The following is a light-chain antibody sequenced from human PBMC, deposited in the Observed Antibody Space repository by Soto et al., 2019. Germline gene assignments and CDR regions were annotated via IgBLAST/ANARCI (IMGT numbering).Light chain of an antibody. CDR3: HSYESNNVV. Sequence: NFMLTQPHSVSESPGKTVMISCTRSSGSIASNYVQWYQQRPGSAPTIVIYEDNQRPSGVPDRFSGSVDSSSNSASLTISGLKTEDEADYYCHSYESNNVVFGGGTKLTVL. J-gene: IGLJ3*02. CDR1: SGSIASNY. CDR2: EDN. V-gene: IGLV6-57*03.